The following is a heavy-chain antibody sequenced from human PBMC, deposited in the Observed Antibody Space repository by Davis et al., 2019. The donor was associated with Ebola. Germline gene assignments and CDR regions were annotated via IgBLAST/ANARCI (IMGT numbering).Heavy chain of an antibody. Sequence: AASVPVSCKASRGTFTNYVFISVRQAPGQGLEWLGRLIPLFGIANYPQKFQGRVTITADKSTGTAYMELSSLRSDDTATYYCAKCDTLPTPYFYSMDVWGQGTTVTVSS. CDR1: RGTFTNYV. V-gene: IGHV1-69*04. CDR2: LIPLFGIA. D-gene: IGHD2-21*02. CDR3: AKCDTLPTPYFYSMDV. J-gene: IGHJ6*02.